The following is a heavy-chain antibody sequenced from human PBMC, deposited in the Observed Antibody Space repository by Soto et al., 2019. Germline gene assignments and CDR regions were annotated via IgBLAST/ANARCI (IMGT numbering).Heavy chain of an antibody. CDR2: IYHSGST. V-gene: IGHV4-39*01. Sequence: PSLTCTVSGSAISSSSYYWGWIRQPPGKGLEWIGSIYHSGSTYYNPSLKSRVTISVDTSKNQFSLKLSSVTAADKAVYYCARLQLGCSSTSCYFPYYYYYGMDVWGQGTTVTVSS. J-gene: IGHJ6*02. D-gene: IGHD2-2*01. CDR1: GSAISSSSYY. CDR3: ARLQLGCSSTSCYFPYYYYYGMDV.